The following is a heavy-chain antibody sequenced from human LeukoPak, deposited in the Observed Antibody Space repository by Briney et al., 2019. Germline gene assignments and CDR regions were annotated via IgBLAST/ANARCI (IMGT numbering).Heavy chain of an antibody. CDR3: ARGIIVGATWGENDNWFDP. D-gene: IGHD1-26*01. CDR1: GYSISSGYY. Sequence: PSETLSLTCSVSGYSISSGYYWGWIRQPPGKGLEWIGSIHHSGNTYYNPSLKSRVTASFDTSKNQFSLKLSSVTAADTAVYYCARGIIVGATWGENDNWFDPWGQGTLVTVSS. J-gene: IGHJ5*02. V-gene: IGHV4-38-2*02. CDR2: IHHSGNT.